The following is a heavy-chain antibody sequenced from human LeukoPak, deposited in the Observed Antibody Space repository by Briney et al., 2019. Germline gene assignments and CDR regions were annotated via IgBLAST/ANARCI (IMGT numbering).Heavy chain of an antibody. V-gene: IGHV1-46*01. J-gene: IGHJ4*02. Sequence: ASVKVSCRASGYTFTSYYMHWVRQAPGQGLEWMGIINPSGGSTSYAQKFQGRVTMTRHPSTSTVYMELSSLRSEDTAVYYCARGPVEMATTLGFYFDYWGQGTLVTVSS. D-gene: IGHD5-24*01. CDR3: ARGPVEMATTLGFYFDY. CDR1: GYTFTSYY. CDR2: INPSGGST.